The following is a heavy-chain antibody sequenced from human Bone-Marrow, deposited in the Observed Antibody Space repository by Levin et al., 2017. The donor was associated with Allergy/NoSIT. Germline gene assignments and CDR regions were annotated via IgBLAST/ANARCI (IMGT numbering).Heavy chain of an antibody. J-gene: IGHJ6*03. CDR2: IIPTVDTT. V-gene: IGHV1-69*06. CDR1: GGSFSSYG. D-gene: IGHD3-10*01. Sequence: PEASVKVSCKASGGSFSSYGISWVRQAPGQGLEWMGGIIPTVDTTNYAQKFQGRVTITADKSTSTVYMELSSLRSEDSAVYYCAGDYYTSGSTFYYYYYMDVWGKGTTVTVSS. CDR3: AGDYYTSGSTFYYYYYMDV.